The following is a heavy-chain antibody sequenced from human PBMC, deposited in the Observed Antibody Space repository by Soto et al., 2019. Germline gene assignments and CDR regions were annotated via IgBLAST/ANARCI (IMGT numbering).Heavy chain of an antibody. J-gene: IGHJ5*02. D-gene: IGHD6-13*01. Sequence: QVQLQESGPGLVKPSETLSLTCTVSGGSISSYYWSWIRQPAGKGLEWIGRIYTSGSTNDNPSLKSRVTMSVDTSKNQFSLKLRSVPAADTAVYYCAILRIAAGSGFDPWCQGTLVTVSS. CDR2: IYTSGST. V-gene: IGHV4-4*07. CDR1: GGSISSYY. CDR3: AILRIAAGSGFDP.